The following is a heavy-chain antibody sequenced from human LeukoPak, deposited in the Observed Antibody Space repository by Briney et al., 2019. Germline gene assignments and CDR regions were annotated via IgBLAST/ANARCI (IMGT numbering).Heavy chain of an antibody. CDR2: INPSGGST. Sequence: GASVKVSCKASGYTFTSYYMHWVRQAPGQGLEWMGIINPSGGSTSYAQKFQGRVTMTRDTSTSTVYMELSSLRSEDTAVYYCARDRIEMATILKWFDPWGQGTLVTVSS. J-gene: IGHJ5*02. V-gene: IGHV1-46*01. D-gene: IGHD5-24*01. CDR3: ARDRIEMATILKWFDP. CDR1: GYTFTSYY.